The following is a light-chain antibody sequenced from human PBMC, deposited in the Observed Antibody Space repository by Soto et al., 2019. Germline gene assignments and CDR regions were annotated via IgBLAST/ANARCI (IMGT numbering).Light chain of an antibody. Sequence: DIVMTQTPLSLTVTPGEPASISCRSSQSLLDSDDGNTYLDWYLQKPGQSRQLLIYTVSYRASGVPDGVSGSGSGTDFTLKISRVEAEDVGVYYCMQRIEFPLSFGGGTEVEIK. J-gene: IGKJ4*01. CDR2: TVS. CDR3: MQRIEFPLS. CDR1: QSLLDSDDGNTY. V-gene: IGKV2-40*01.